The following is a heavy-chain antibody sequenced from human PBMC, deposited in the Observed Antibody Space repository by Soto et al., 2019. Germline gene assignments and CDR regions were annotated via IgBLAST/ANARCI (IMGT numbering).Heavy chain of an antibody. J-gene: IGHJ6*02. CDR1: GYTFTIYY. V-gene: IGHV1-46*01. CDR2: INPSGGST. Sequence: ASVKVSCKASGYTFTIYYMHCVLQSPLRWLEWMGIINPSGGSTSYAQKFQGRVTMTRDTSTSTVYMELSSLRSEDTAVYYCARDQQQLVHYYYYGMDVWGQGTTVTVSS. D-gene: IGHD6-13*01. CDR3: ARDQQQLVHYYYYGMDV.